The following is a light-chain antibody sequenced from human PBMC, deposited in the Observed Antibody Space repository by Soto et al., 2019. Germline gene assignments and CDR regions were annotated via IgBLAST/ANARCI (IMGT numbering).Light chain of an antibody. CDR1: QSVDNY. Sequence: ESVLTQSPATLSLSPGERATLSCRASQSVDNYLAWYQQKPGQAPRLLIYAASKRATGIPGRFSGSGSGTDFTLTISSLEPEDFAVYYCQQRSNWPPNTFGGGTKVDIK. CDR3: QQRSNWPPNT. CDR2: AAS. J-gene: IGKJ4*01. V-gene: IGKV3-11*01.